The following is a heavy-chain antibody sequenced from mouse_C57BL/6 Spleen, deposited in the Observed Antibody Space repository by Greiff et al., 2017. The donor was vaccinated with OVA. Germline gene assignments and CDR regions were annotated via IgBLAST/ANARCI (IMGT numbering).Heavy chain of an antibody. D-gene: IGHD4-1*01. Sequence: VQLQQPGAELVKPGASVKLSCKASGYTFTSYWMQWVKQRPGQGLEWIGEIDPSDSYTNYNQKFKGKATLTVDTSSSTAYMQLSSLTSEDSAVYYCARRLGREDHYFDYWGQGTTLTVSS. J-gene: IGHJ2*01. V-gene: IGHV1-50*01. CDR3: ARRLGREDHYFDY. CDR2: IDPSDSYT. CDR1: GYTFTSYW.